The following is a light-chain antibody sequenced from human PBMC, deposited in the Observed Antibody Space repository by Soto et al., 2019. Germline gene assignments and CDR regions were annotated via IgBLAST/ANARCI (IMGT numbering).Light chain of an antibody. V-gene: IGKV1-17*01. CDR3: LQHNSYPYT. J-gene: IGKJ2*01. Sequence: DIQMTQSPSSLSASVGDRVTITCRASQGIRNGLAWYHQKPGKAPERLIYGASILQSGVPSRFSGSGSGTDLTLTINSLQPEDFATYYCLQHNSYPYTFGQGTRLEIK. CDR2: GAS. CDR1: QGIRNG.